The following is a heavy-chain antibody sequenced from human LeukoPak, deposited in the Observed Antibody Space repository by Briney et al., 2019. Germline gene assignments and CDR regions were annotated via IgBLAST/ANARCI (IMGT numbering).Heavy chain of an antibody. CDR3: AIMRPIVGATMGEYYFDY. Sequence: SETLSLTCAVSGYSISSSNWWGWIREPPGKGLEWFGYMYYSGSIYYNPSLKSRVTMSVDTSKNQFSLKLSSVTAVDTAVYYCAIMRPIVGATMGEYYFDYWGQGTLVTVSS. CDR2: MYYSGSI. J-gene: IGHJ4*02. V-gene: IGHV4-28*05. CDR1: GYSISSSNW. D-gene: IGHD1-26*01.